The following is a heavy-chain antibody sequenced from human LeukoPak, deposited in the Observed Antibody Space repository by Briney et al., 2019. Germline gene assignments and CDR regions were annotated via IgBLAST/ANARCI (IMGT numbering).Heavy chain of an antibody. D-gene: IGHD5-12*01. CDR2: ISGSGGST. CDR1: RFTFSSYA. J-gene: IGHJ4*02. CDR3: AKLPGYSGYDYYFDY. V-gene: IGHV3-23*01. Sequence: GESLRLSCAASRFTFSSYAMSWVRQAPGKGLEWVSVISGSGGSTYYADSVKGRFTISRDNSKNALYLQMNSLRAEDTAVYYCAKLPGYSGYDYYFDYWGQGTLVTVSS.